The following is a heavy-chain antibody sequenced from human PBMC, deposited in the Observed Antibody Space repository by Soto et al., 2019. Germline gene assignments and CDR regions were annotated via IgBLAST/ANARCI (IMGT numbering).Heavy chain of an antibody. CDR1: GYTFTSYG. J-gene: IGHJ6*02. D-gene: IGHD6-19*01. CDR2: ISAYNGNT. Sequence: ASVKVSCKASGYTFTSYGISWVRQAPGQGLEWMGWISAYNGNTNYAQKLQGRVTMTTDTSTSTAYMELRSLRSDDTAVYYCARAPLKGSGWSILYYYYGMDVWGQGTTVTVSS. CDR3: ARAPLKGSGWSILYYYYGMDV. V-gene: IGHV1-18*01.